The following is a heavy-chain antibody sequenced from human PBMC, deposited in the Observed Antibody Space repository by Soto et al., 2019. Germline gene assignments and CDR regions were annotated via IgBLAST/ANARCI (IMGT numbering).Heavy chain of an antibody. Sequence: EVQLVETGGGLIQLGGSLRLSCAASGFTVSSNSVSWVRQAPGKGLEWVSVFSSDGSTYYADSVKGRFTVSRDPSKNTMSLQMNSLSAEDTALYYCASDNSILGGPFDYWGLGTLVTVSS. CDR2: FSSDGST. J-gene: IGHJ4*02. CDR3: ASDNSILGGPFDY. D-gene: IGHD3-16*01. V-gene: IGHV3-53*02. CDR1: GFTVSSNS.